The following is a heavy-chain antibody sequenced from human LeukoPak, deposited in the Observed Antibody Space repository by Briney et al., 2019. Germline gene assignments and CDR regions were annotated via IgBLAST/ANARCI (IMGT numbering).Heavy chain of an antibody. D-gene: IGHD3-3*01. CDR3: ARVQRAPYYDFWRGPFAP. CDR2: IIPIFGTA. V-gene: IGHV1-69*13. Sequence: ASVKVSCKASGGTFSSYAISWVRQAPGQGLEWMGGIIPIFGTANYAQKFQGRVTITADESTSTAYMELSSLRSEDTAVYYCARVQRAPYYDFWRGPFAPWGQGTLVTVSS. CDR1: GGTFSSYA. J-gene: IGHJ5*02.